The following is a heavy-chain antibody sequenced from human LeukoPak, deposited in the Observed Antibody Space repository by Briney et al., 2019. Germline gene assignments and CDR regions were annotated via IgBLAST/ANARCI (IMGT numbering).Heavy chain of an antibody. V-gene: IGHV3-53*04. CDR3: AKVVSGGGNYVMDV. D-gene: IGHD2-15*01. CDR1: GFNVNNNY. J-gene: IGHJ6*02. CDR2: MYSGGST. Sequence: GGSLRLSCAASGFNVNNNYTSWVRQAPGKGLECVSVMYSGGSTKYADSVKGRFTISRHNSENTLYLQLSSLRVEDTAVYYCAKVVSGGGNYVMDVWGQGTTVTVSS.